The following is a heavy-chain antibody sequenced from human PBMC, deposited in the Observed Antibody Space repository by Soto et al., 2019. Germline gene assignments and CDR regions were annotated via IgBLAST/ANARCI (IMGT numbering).Heavy chain of an antibody. J-gene: IGHJ3*02. Sequence: ASVKVSCKASGGTFSSYAMSWVRQAPGQGLEWMGGIIPIFGIANYAQKFKGRVTITVDKSTSTVYVELSSLRSEYTAVYYCACASHPYSTSCRNNSPRDAFDIWGQGTMVTVSS. V-gene: IGHV1-69*10. CDR1: GGTFSSYA. CDR3: ACASHPYSTSCRNNSPRDAFDI. CDR2: IIPIFGIA. D-gene: IGHD6-13*01.